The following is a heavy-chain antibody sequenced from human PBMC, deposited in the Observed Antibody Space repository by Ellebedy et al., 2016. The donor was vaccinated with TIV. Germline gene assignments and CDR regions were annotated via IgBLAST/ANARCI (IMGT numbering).Heavy chain of an antibody. D-gene: IGHD5-12*01. J-gene: IGHJ4*02. V-gene: IGHV1-69*13. CDR1: GGILRSNA. CDR2: IVAVFGTT. CDR3: ARYSGYHFRGNYFDY. Sequence: AASVKVSCKASGGILRSNAFSWVRQAPGQGLEWMGGIVAVFGTTTYAQRFQGRVTITADESTNTVYMELSSLTADDTAAYYCARYSGYHFRGNYFDYWGQGTLVTVSS.